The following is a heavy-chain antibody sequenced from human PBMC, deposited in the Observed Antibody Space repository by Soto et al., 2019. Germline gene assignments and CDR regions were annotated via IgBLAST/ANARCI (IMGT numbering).Heavy chain of an antibody. Sequence: GGSLRLSCAASGFTFSSYAMSWVRQAPGKGLEWVPAISGSGGSTYYADSVKGRFTISRDNSKNTLYLQMNSLRAEDTAVYYCAKVMWLGRPGGMDVWGQGTTVTVSS. CDR3: AKVMWLGRPGGMDV. V-gene: IGHV3-23*01. CDR1: GFTFSSYA. D-gene: IGHD5-12*01. J-gene: IGHJ6*02. CDR2: ISGSGGST.